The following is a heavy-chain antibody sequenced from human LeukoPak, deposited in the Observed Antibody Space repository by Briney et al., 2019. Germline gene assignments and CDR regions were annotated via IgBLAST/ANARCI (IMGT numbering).Heavy chain of an antibody. Sequence: GGSLRLSCAASGFTFSTYAMSWVRQAPGKGLEWVSVISGSGSSTYYADSVKGRFTISRDNSKNTLYLQMNSLRAEDTAVYYCARDGGSFYFDYWGQGTLVTVSS. J-gene: IGHJ4*02. CDR1: GFTFSTYA. D-gene: IGHD1-26*01. CDR3: ARDGGSFYFDY. V-gene: IGHV3-23*01. CDR2: ISGSGSST.